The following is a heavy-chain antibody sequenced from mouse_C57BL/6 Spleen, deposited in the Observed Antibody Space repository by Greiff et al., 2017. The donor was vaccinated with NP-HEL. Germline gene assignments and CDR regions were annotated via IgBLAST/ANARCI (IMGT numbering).Heavy chain of an antibody. Sequence: EVQGVESGGGLVKPGGSLKLSCAASGFTFSSYAMSWVRQTPEKRLEWVATISDGGSYTYYPDNVKGRFTISRDNAKNNLYLQMSHLKSEDTAMYYCAGAVVADYAMDYWGQGTSVTVSS. CDR1: GFTFSSYA. CDR2: ISDGGSYT. D-gene: IGHD1-1*01. CDR3: AGAVVADYAMDY. J-gene: IGHJ4*01. V-gene: IGHV5-4*01.